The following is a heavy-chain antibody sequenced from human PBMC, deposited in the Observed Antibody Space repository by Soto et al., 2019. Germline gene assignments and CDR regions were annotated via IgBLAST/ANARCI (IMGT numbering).Heavy chain of an antibody. V-gene: IGHV1-18*01. D-gene: IGHD2-2*01. CDR2: ISAYNGNT. CDR1: GYTFTSYG. J-gene: IGHJ6*02. CDR3: ARGSIVVVPAAVYYYGMDV. Sequence: QVQLVQSGAEVKKPGASVKVSCKASGYTFTSYGISWVRQAPGQGLEWMGWISAYNGNTNYAQKLQGRVTMTTDTSTSTAYMELRSLSSDDTAVYYCARGSIVVVPAAVYYYGMDVWGQGTTVNVSS.